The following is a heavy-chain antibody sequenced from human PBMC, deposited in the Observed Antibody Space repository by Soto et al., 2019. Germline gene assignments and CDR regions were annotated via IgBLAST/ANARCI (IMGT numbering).Heavy chain of an antibody. Sequence: SETLSLTCTVSGGPISSYYWSWIRQPPGKGLEWIGYIYYSGSTNYNPSLKSRVTISVDTSKNQFSLKLSSVTAADTAVYYCARAPDIVATIFDYWGQGTLVTVSS. CDR3: ARAPDIVATIFDY. J-gene: IGHJ4*02. CDR2: IYYSGST. CDR1: GGPISSYY. V-gene: IGHV4-59*01. D-gene: IGHD5-12*01.